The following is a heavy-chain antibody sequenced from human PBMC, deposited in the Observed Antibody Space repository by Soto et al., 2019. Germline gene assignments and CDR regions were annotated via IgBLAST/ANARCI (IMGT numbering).Heavy chain of an antibody. CDR1: GFTFSSYA. CDR2: ISGSGGST. D-gene: IGHD3-9*01. CDR3: ANWALRYFDWLREGEEAFDI. Sequence: GGSLRLSCAASGFTFSSYAMSWVRQAPGKGLEWVSAISGSGGSTYYADSVKGRFTISRDNSKNTLYLQMNSLRAEDTAVYYCANWALRYFDWLREGEEAFDIWGQGTMVTVSS. J-gene: IGHJ3*02. V-gene: IGHV3-23*01.